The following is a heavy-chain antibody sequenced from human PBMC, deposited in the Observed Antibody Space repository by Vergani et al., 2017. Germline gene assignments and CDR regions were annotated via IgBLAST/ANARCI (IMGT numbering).Heavy chain of an antibody. CDR2: IKQDGSQI. CDR1: GFTFTNYW. Sequence: EVQLVESGGGLVQPGGSLRLSCAASGFTFTNYWMSWVRQAPGKGLEGVANIKQDGSQIYYVGSVKGRFTISRDNAEKSLYLQMNSLRDEDTAVYYCARVSLYCSGGSCYSYGLDVWGQGTTVTVSS. D-gene: IGHD2-15*01. J-gene: IGHJ6*02. CDR3: ARVSLYCSGGSCYSYGLDV. V-gene: IGHV3-7*01.